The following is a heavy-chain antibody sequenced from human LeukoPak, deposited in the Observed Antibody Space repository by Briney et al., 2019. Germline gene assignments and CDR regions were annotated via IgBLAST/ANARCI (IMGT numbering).Heavy chain of an antibody. D-gene: IGHD6-19*01. CDR1: GSSISSYY. J-gene: IGHJ4*02. V-gene: IGHV4-59*08. CDR3: ARHNGYSSGWYDY. Sequence: SETLSLTCTVSGSSISSYYWSWIRQPPGKGLEWIGYIYYSGSTNYNPSLKSRVTISVDTSKNQFSLKLSSVTAADTAVYYCARHNGYSSGWYDYWGQGTLVTVSS. CDR2: IYYSGST.